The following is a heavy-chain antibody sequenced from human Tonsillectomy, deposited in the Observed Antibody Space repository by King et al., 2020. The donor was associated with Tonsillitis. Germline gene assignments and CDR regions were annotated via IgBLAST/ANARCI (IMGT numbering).Heavy chain of an antibody. V-gene: IGHV3-30*18. D-gene: IGHD3-10*01. J-gene: IGHJ6*02. CDR2: ISYDGSNK. CDR3: AKDEWFGEPEGGYYYYGMDV. Sequence: VQLVQSGGGVVQPGRSLRLSCAASGFTFSSYGMHWVRQAPGKGLEWVAVISYDGSNKYYADSVKGRFTISRDNSKNTLYLQMNSLRAEDTAVYYCAKDEWFGEPEGGYYYYGMDVWGQGTTVTVSS. CDR1: GFTFSSYG.